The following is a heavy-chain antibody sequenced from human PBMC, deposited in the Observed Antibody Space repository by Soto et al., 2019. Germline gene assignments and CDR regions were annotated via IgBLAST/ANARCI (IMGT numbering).Heavy chain of an antibody. CDR1: GFTFDDYA. D-gene: IGHD5-12*01. J-gene: IGHJ4*02. Sequence: PGGSLRLSCAASGFTFDDYAMHWVRQAPGKGLEWVSGISWNSGSIGYADSVKGRFTTSRDNAKNSLYLQMNSLRAEDTALYYCAKDIGVEMATIWGFDYWGQGTLVTVSS. CDR2: ISWNSGSI. V-gene: IGHV3-9*01. CDR3: AKDIGVEMATIWGFDY.